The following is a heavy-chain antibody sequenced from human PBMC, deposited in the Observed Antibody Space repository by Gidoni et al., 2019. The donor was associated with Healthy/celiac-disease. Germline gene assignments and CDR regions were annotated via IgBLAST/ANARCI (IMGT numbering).Heavy chain of an antibody. CDR2: IYPGVSDT. D-gene: IGHD6-19*01. CDR1: GYMFTSYL. Sequence: EVQLVKSGAEVKKHGESLKISCKGSGYMFTSYLIGWVRQMTGKGLEWIGIIYPGVSDTRYRPSFKGQATISADTSISTPYLQWISLKASDTAMYYCARHPLTSEQCLAPNGFASWGQGTLVTVSS. J-gene: IGHJ4*02. V-gene: IGHV5-51*01. CDR3: ARHPLTSEQCLAPNGFAS.